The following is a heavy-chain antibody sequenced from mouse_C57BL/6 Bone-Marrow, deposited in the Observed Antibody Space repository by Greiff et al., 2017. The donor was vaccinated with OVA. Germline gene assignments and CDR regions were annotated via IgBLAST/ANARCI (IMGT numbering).Heavy chain of an antibody. Sequence: DVKLVESGGGLVKPGGSLKLSCAASGFTFSSYAMSWVRQTPEKRLEWVATISDGGSYTYYPDNVKGRFTISRDNAKNNLYLQMSHLKSEDTAMYYCAATDGDYWGQGTTLTVSS. V-gene: IGHV5-4*03. CDR1: GFTFSSYA. J-gene: IGHJ2*01. CDR3: AATDGDY. CDR2: ISDGGSYT. D-gene: IGHD1-1*01.